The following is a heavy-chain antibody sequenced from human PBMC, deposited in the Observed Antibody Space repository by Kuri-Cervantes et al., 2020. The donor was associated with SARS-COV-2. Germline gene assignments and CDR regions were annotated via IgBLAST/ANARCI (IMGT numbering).Heavy chain of an antibody. Sequence: GESLKISCAASGFTFSNAWMSWVRQAPGKGLEWVANIKQDGSEKYYVDSVKGRFTISRDNAKNSLYLQMNSLRAEDTAVYYCARCVATIRGWFDPWGQGTLVTVSS. CDR1: GFTFSNAW. J-gene: IGHJ5*02. V-gene: IGHV3-7*01. CDR3: ARCVATIRGWFDP. CDR2: IKQDGSEK. D-gene: IGHD5-12*01.